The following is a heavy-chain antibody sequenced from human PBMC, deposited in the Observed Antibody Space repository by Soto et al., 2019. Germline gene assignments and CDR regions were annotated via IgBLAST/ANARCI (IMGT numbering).Heavy chain of an antibody. CDR1: GFTFSSYG. CDR2: ISYDGSNK. J-gene: IGHJ6*02. V-gene: IGHV3-30*18. D-gene: IGHD3-3*01. Sequence: GGSLRLSCAASGFTFSSYGMHWVRQAPGKGLEWVAVISYDGSNKYYADSVKGRFTISRDNSKNTLYLQMNSLRAEDTAVYYCAKDPLLYDFWSGYYVYYGMDVWGQGTTVTVSS. CDR3: AKDPLLYDFWSGYYVYYGMDV.